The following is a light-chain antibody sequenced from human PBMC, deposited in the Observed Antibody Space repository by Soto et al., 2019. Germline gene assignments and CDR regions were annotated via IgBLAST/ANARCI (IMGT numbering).Light chain of an antibody. CDR2: GAS. J-gene: IGKJ2*01. V-gene: IGKV3D-15*01. Sequence: EIVMTQSPATLSVSPGERATLSCRASQSVGSNLAWYQQKPGQAPSLLISGASTRATGIPARFSGSGSGTEFTLTISSLQSEDFAVYYCQQYNIWPPLFGQGTKLEIQ. CDR3: QQYNIWPPL. CDR1: QSVGSN.